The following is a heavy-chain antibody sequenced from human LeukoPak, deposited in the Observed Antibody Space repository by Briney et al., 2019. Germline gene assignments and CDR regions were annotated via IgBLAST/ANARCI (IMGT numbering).Heavy chain of an antibody. CDR1: GGSISSYY. CDR2: IYYSGST. V-gene: IGHV4-59*01. J-gene: IGHJ4*02. Sequence: TPSKTLSLTCTVSGGSISSYYWSWIRQPPGKGLEWIGYIYYSGSTNYNPSLKSRVTISVDTSKNQFSLKLSSVTAADTAVYYCARAYYDSTHFDYWGQGTLVTVSS. CDR3: ARAYYDSTHFDY. D-gene: IGHD3-22*01.